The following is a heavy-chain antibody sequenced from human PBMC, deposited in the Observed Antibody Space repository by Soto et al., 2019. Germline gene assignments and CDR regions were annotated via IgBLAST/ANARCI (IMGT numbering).Heavy chain of an antibody. CDR1: GGSISSSSYY. D-gene: IGHD5-18*01. CDR3: ARLRGGGYSYGPLDY. V-gene: IGHV4-39*01. CDR2: IYYSGST. Sequence: QLQLQESGPGLVKPSETLSLTCTVSGGSISSSSYYWGWIRQPPGKGLEWIGSIYYSGSTYYNPSLKSRLTISVDTSKNQFSLKLSSVTAADTAVYYCARLRGGGYSYGPLDYWGQGTLVTVSS. J-gene: IGHJ4*02.